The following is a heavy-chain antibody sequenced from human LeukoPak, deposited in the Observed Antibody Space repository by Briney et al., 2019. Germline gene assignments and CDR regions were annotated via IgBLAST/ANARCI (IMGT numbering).Heavy chain of an antibody. V-gene: IGHV3-23*01. J-gene: IGHJ4*02. Sequence: GGTLRLSCAASGFTFSTYGMSWVRQAPGKGLEWVSAISGSGGSTYYADSVKGRFTISRDNSKNTLYVQMNSLRGEDTAVYYCAKDGSSWAFDYWGQGTLVTVSS. D-gene: IGHD6-13*01. CDR2: ISGSGGST. CDR1: GFTFSTYG. CDR3: AKDGSSWAFDY.